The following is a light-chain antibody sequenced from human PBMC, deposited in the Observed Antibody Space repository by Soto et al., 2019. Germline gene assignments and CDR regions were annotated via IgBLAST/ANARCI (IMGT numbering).Light chain of an antibody. CDR1: SSNIGNNY. Sequence: QSVLTQPPSVSAAPGQKVTISCSGSSSNIGNNYVFWYQQLPGTAPKRLIYDNDKRPSGIPDRFSGSKSGTSATLGITGLQTGDEADYYCATWDRSLSVGVFGGGTKLTVL. CDR2: DND. CDR3: ATWDRSLSVGV. V-gene: IGLV1-51*01. J-gene: IGLJ2*01.